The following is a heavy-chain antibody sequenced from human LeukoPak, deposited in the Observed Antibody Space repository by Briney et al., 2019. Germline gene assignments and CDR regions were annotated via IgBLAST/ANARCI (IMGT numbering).Heavy chain of an antibody. D-gene: IGHD3-22*01. Sequence: GGSLRLSCAASGFTVSSNYMSWVRQAPGKGLEWVSVIYSGGSTYYADSVQGRFTISSHNSKNTLYLQMNSLRAEDTAVYYCAKVDYYDSSGNFDYWGQGTLVTVSS. CDR2: IYSGGST. CDR1: GFTVSSNY. V-gene: IGHV3-53*04. CDR3: AKVDYYDSSGNFDY. J-gene: IGHJ4*02.